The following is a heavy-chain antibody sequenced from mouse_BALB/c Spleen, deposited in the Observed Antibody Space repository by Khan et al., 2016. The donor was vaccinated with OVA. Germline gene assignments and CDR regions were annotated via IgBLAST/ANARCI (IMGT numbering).Heavy chain of an antibody. CDR3: ARELRLGGFAY. J-gene: IGHJ3*01. CDR2: IWGDGST. V-gene: IGHV2-6-7*01. CDR1: GISLTDYG. Sequence: VMLVESGPGLVAPSQSLSITCTVSGISLTDYGVNWVRQPPGKRLEWLGMIWGDGSTDYDSALKSRLSINKDNSKSQVFLKMNSLQTDDTAIYYCARELRLGGFAYWGQGTLVTVSA. D-gene: IGHD1-2*01.